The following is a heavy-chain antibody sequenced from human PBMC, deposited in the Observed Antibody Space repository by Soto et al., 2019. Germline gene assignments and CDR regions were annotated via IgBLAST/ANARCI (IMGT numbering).Heavy chain of an antibody. CDR2: INHSGST. CDR3: ARFLCGGSCYYNY. CDR1: GGSISSSGYY. V-gene: IGHV4-39*06. D-gene: IGHD2-15*01. J-gene: IGHJ4*02. Sequence: SETLSLTCTVSGGSISSSGYYWSWIRQPPGKGLEWIGEINHSGSTNYNPSLKRRVTISVDTSKTQFTLTLSSVTAADTAVYYCARFLCGGSCYYNYWGQGTLVTVSS.